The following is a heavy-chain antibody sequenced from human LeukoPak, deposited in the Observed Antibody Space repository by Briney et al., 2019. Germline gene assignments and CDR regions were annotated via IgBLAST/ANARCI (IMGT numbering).Heavy chain of an antibody. CDR3: ARLGGSRRESYFDY. CDR2: IYFSGNT. V-gene: IGHV4-39*01. CDR1: GDSISSSSSY. J-gene: IGHJ4*02. Sequence: SETLSLTCTVSGDSISSSSSYWVWIRQPPGKGLEWVGSIYFSGNTYYNPSLKSRVTISVDTSQNQFSLRLSSVTAADTALYYCARLGGSRRESYFDYWGQGTLVTVSS. D-gene: IGHD3-16*01.